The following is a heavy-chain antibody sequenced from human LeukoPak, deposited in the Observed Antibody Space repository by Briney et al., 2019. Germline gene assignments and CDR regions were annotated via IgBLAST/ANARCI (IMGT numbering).Heavy chain of an antibody. V-gene: IGHV1-8*01. J-gene: IGHJ5*02. CDR3: ARGRGTQRGNRWFDP. CDR2: MNPNSGNT. CDR1: GYTFTSYD. Sequence: GASVKVSCKASGYTFTSYDINWVRQATGQGLEWMGWMNPNSGNTGYAQKFQGRVTMTRNTSISTAYMELSSLRSEDTAVYYCARGRGTQRGNRWFDPWGQGTLVTVSS. D-gene: IGHD5-18*01.